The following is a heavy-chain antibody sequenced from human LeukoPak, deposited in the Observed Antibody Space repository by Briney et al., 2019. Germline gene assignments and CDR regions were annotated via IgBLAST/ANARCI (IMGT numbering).Heavy chain of an antibody. Sequence: PGGSLRLSCVASGFTFSDYFMSWIRQAPGKGLEWLSFVNSEGNNIYYADSVKGRFTISRDNAKNSLYLQMDNLRAEDTAFYYCARGVGGFFSTYNWFDPWGQGTLVTVSS. CDR3: ARGVGGFFSTYNWFDP. CDR2: VNSEGNNI. V-gene: IGHV3-11*01. J-gene: IGHJ5*02. D-gene: IGHD2-15*01. CDR1: GFTFSDYF.